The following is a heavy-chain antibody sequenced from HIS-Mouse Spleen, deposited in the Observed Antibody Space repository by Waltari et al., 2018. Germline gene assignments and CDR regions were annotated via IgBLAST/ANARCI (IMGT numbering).Heavy chain of an antibody. J-gene: IGHJ4*02. Sequence: QVQLQQSGPGLVKPSQTLSLTCAISGDSVSSNSAAWNWIRQSPSRGLEWLGKTYYRSNWYNDYAVSVKSRITINPDTSKNQFSLQLNSVTPEDTAVYYCARSGFVAAAGTIDYWGQGTLVTVSS. CDR3: ARSGFVAAAGTIDY. D-gene: IGHD6-13*01. CDR2: TYYRSNWYN. V-gene: IGHV6-1*01. CDR1: GDSVSSNSAA.